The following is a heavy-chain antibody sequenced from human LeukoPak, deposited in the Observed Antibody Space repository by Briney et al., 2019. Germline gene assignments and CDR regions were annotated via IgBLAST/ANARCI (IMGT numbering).Heavy chain of an antibody. CDR1: GGSISSYY. J-gene: IGHJ4*02. CDR2: IYYSGTT. CDR3: ARQSRGGNSVGNDY. D-gene: IGHD4-23*01. Sequence: SETLSLTCTVSGGSISSYYWSWIRQPPGKGLEWIGYIYYSGTTNYNPSLKSRVTISVDTSKNQFSLRLSSVTAADTAVYYCARQSRGGNSVGNDYWGQGTLVTVSS. V-gene: IGHV4-59*08.